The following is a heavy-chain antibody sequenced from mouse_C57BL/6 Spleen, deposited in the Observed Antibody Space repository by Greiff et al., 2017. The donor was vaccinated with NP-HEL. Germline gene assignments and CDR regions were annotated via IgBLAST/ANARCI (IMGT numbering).Heavy chain of an antibody. CDR3: ARRDDYDYWYFDV. J-gene: IGHJ1*03. CDR2: IDPSDSET. CDR1: GYTFSSYW. V-gene: IGHV1-52*01. Sequence: QVQLQRPGAELVRPGSSVKLSCKASGYTFSSYWMHWVKQRPIQGLEWIGNIDPSDSETHYNQKFKDKATLTVDKSSSTAYMQLSSLTSEDSAVYYCARRDDYDYWYFDVWGTGTTVTVSS. D-gene: IGHD2-4*01.